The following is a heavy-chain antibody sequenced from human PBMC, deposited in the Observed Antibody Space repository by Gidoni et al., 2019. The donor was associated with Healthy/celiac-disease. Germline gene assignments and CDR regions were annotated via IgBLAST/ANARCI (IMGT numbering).Heavy chain of an antibody. J-gene: IGHJ3*02. CDR2: IIPIFGTA. CDR3: ARSPGGVAVAGTDHAFDI. Sequence: QVQLVQSGAEVKKPGSSVKVSCKASGGTFSSYALSWVRQAPGQGLEWMGGIIPIFGTANYAQKFQGRVTITADESTSTAYMELSSLRSEDTAVYYCARSPGGVAVAGTDHAFDIWGQGTMVTVSS. V-gene: IGHV1-69*01. D-gene: IGHD6-19*01. CDR1: GGTFSSYA.